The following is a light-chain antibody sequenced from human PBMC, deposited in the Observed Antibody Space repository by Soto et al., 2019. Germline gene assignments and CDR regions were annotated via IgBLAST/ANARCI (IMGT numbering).Light chain of an antibody. V-gene: IGLV1-40*01. CDR2: GNS. Sequence: QAVVTQPPSVSGAPGQRVTISCTGSSSNIGAGYDVHWYQQLPGTAPKLLIYGNSNRPSGVPDRFSGSKSGTSASLAITGLQAEDEADYYCQSYDSSLSALYFFGTGTKVTVL. CDR3: QSYDSSLSALYF. CDR1: SSNIGAGYD. J-gene: IGLJ1*01.